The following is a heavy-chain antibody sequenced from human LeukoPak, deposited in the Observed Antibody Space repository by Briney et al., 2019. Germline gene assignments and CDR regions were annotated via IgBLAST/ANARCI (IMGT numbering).Heavy chain of an antibody. CDR2: IKQDGSEK. J-gene: IGHJ4*02. D-gene: IGHD3-10*01. CDR3: AKAPLWFGELLIY. CDR1: GFTFSNYW. V-gene: IGHV3-7*01. Sequence: GGSLRLSCVASGFTFSNYWMSWVRQAPGKGLEWVANIKQDGSEKYYVDSVKGRFTISRDNSKNTLYLQMNSLRAEDTAVYYCAKAPLWFGELLIYWGQGTLVTVSS.